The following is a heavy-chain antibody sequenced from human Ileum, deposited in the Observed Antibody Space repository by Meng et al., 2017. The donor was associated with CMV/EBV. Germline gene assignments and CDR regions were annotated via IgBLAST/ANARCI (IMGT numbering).Heavy chain of an antibody. Sequence: GESLKISCAASGFTFSSYWMHWVRQAPGKGLVWVSRINSDGSSTSYADSVKGRFTISRDNAKNTLYLQMNSLRAEDTAVYYCARDPAGYDAFDIWGQGTMVT. J-gene: IGHJ3*02. D-gene: IGHD3-22*01. V-gene: IGHV3-74*01. CDR2: INSDGSST. CDR1: GFTFSSYW. CDR3: ARDPAGYDAFDI.